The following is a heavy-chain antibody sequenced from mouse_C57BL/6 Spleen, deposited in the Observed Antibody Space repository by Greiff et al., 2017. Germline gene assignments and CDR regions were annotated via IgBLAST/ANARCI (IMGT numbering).Heavy chain of an antibody. Sequence: VQLQQPGAELVKPGASVKVSCKASGYTFTSYWMHWVKQRPGQGLEWIGRIHPSDSDTNYNQKFKGKATLTVDKSSSTAYMQLSSRTSEDSAVYYCAIGGGSSFYAMDYWGQGTSATVSS. CDR1: GYTFTSYW. CDR3: AIGGGSSFYAMDY. D-gene: IGHD1-1*01. CDR2: IHPSDSDT. J-gene: IGHJ4*01. V-gene: IGHV1-74*01.